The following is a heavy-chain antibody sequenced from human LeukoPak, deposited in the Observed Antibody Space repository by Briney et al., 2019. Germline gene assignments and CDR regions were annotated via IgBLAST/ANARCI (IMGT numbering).Heavy chain of an antibody. CDR2: IWYDGSNK. Sequence: GGSLKLSCAASGFTFSSYGMHWVRQAPGKGLERVAVIWYDGSNKYYADSVKGRFTISRDNSKNTLYLQMNSLRAEDTAVYYCARDYYYGMDVWGQGTTVTVSS. J-gene: IGHJ6*02. V-gene: IGHV3-33*01. CDR3: ARDYYYGMDV. CDR1: GFTFSSYG.